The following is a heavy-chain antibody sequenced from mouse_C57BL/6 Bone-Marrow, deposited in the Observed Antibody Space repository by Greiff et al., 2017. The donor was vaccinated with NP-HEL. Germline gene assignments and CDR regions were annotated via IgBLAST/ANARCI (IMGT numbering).Heavy chain of an antibody. CDR3: TDLLGYAMDY. V-gene: IGHV1-81*01. CDR1: GYTFTSYG. J-gene: IGHJ4*01. CDR2: IYPRSGNT. Sequence: QVQLQQSGAELARPGASVKLSCKASGYTFTSYGISWVKQRTGQGLEWIGEIYPRSGNTYYNEKFKGKATLTADKSSSTAYMELRSLTSEDTAVYYCTDLLGYAMDYWGQGTSVTVSS. D-gene: IGHD4-1*01.